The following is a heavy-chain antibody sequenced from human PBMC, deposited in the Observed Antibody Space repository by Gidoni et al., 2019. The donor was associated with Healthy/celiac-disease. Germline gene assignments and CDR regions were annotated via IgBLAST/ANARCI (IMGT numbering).Heavy chain of an antibody. CDR2: ISSSSSTI. Sequence: EVQLLESGGGLLQPGGSLRLSCAASGFTLGSYSMNWVRQAPGKALEGVSYISSSSSTIDYADSVKGRFTISRDNAKNSLYLQMNSLRDEDTAEYYWARDRDCSGGSCTLYYYYGMDVWGQGTTVTVSS. CDR1: GFTLGSYS. V-gene: IGHV3-48*02. J-gene: IGHJ6*02. CDR3: ARDRDCSGGSCTLYYYYGMDV. D-gene: IGHD2-15*01.